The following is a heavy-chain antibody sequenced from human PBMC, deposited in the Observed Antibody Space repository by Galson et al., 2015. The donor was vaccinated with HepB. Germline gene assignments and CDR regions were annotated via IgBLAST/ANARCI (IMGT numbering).Heavy chain of an antibody. CDR1: GFTFSDHY. Sequence: LRLSCAASGFTFSDHYMDWVRQPPGKGLEWIGEIHHSGSPNYNPSLNRRVSMSIDTSKSQFSLKLTSVTAADTAIYYCAREGAGFDYWGQGTLVTVST. V-gene: IGHV4-34*01. J-gene: IGHJ4*02. D-gene: IGHD1-26*01. CDR2: IHHSGSP. CDR3: AREGAGFDY.